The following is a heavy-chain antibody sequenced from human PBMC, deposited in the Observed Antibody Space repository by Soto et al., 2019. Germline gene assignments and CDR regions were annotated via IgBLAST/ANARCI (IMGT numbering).Heavy chain of an antibody. V-gene: IGHV3-73*01. CDR3: TRHDSNYDFWSGSPQRYGMDV. CDR2: IRSKANSYAT. Sequence: GGSLRLSCAASGFTFSGSAMHWVRQASGKGLEWVGRIRSKANSYATAYAASVKGRFTISRDDSKNTAYLQMNSLKTEDTAVYYCTRHDSNYDFWSGSPQRYGMDVWGQGTTVPVSS. D-gene: IGHD3-3*01. J-gene: IGHJ6*02. CDR1: GFTFSGSA.